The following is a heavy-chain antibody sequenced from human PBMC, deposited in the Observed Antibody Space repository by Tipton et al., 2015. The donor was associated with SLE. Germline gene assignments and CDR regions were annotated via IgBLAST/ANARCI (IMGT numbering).Heavy chain of an antibody. J-gene: IGHJ3*02. CDR2: INSDGSST. CDR3: ARSSTNAFDI. Sequence: SLRLSCAASGFTFNTYWMHWVRQAPGKGLVWVSRINSDGSSTSYADSVKGRFTISRDNAKSTLYLQMNSLRAEDTAVYYCARSSTNAFDIWGQGTMVTVSS. V-gene: IGHV3-74*01. CDR1: GFTFNTYW.